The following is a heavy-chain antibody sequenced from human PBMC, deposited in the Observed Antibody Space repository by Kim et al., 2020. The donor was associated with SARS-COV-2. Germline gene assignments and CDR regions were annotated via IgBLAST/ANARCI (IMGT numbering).Heavy chain of an antibody. V-gene: IGHV4-39*01. CDR2: ISYTGRA. J-gene: IGHJ4*01. CDR3: ARATRLYTYGKLDY. D-gene: IGHD5-18*01. CDR1: GGSISNSDYF. Sequence: SETLSLTCTVSGGSISNSDYFWGWIRQPPGKGLEWIAYISYTGRAYYNPSLKSRVTISVDTSENQFSLKLSSVTAADTSVYYCARATRLYTYGKLDYWG.